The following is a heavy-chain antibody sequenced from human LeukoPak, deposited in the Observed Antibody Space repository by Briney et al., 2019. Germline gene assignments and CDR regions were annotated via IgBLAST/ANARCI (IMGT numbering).Heavy chain of an antibody. D-gene: IGHD1-7*01. V-gene: IGHV4-30-4*01. Sequence: RPSETLSLTCTVSGGSISSGDYYWSWIRQPPGKGLEWIGYIYYSGSPYYNPSLKSRVTISVDTSKNQFSLKLSSVTAADTAVYYCARRNYRFAEYGMDVWGQGTTVTVSS. CDR3: ARRNYRFAEYGMDV. CDR2: IYYSGSP. CDR1: GGSISSGDYY. J-gene: IGHJ6*02.